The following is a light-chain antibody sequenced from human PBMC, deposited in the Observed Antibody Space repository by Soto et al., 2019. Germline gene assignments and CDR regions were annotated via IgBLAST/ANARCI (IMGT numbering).Light chain of an antibody. CDR2: EVS. CDR1: SIDIAPYNY. Sequence: QPALAQPASVSGSPGQSLTISCTGTSIDIAPYNYVSWYQQHPGKAPKLIIYEVSYRPSGLSNRFSGSKSGNTASLTISGLQAEDEADYYCSSYTSSTNYVFGTGTKVTV. CDR3: SSYTSSTNYV. V-gene: IGLV2-14*01. J-gene: IGLJ1*01.